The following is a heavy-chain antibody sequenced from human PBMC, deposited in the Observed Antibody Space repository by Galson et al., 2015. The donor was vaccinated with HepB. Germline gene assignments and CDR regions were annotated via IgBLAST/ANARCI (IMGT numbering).Heavy chain of an antibody. V-gene: IGHV3-23*01. D-gene: IGHD1-26*01. CDR3: AKGSGYSGSYSDY. CDR2: ISGSGGST. Sequence: SLRLSCAASGLTFSSYAMSWVRQAPGKGLEWVSAISGSGGSTYYADSVKGRFTISRDNSKNTLHLQMNSLRAEDTAVYYCAKGSGYSGSYSDYWGQGTLVTVSS. J-gene: IGHJ4*02. CDR1: GLTFSSYA.